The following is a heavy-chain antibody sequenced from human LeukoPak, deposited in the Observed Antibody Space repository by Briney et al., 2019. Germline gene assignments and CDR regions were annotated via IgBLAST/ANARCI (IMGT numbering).Heavy chain of an antibody. CDR1: GFTFSSYA. Sequence: GGSLRLSCAASGFTFSSYAMHWVRQAPGKGLEWVAVISYDGSNKYYADSVKGRFTISRDNSKNTLYLQMNSLRADDTAVYYCAREEDTAIPFDYWGQGTLVTVSS. D-gene: IGHD5-18*01. V-gene: IGHV3-30-3*01. CDR2: ISYDGSNK. CDR3: AREEDTAIPFDY. J-gene: IGHJ4*02.